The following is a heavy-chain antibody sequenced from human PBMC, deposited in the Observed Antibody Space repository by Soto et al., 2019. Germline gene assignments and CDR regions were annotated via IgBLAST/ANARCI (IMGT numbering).Heavy chain of an antibody. J-gene: IGHJ3*02. V-gene: IGHV4-4*02. Sequence: QVQLQESGPGLVKPSGTLSLTCAVSSGSISSSNWWSWVRQPPGKGLEWIGEIYHSGSTNYNPSLKSRVTISVDKSKIQFSLKLSSVTAADTAVYYCASAPAGYCSGGSCRGAFDIWGQGTMVTVSS. D-gene: IGHD2-15*01. CDR3: ASAPAGYCSGGSCRGAFDI. CDR2: IYHSGST. CDR1: SGSISSSNW.